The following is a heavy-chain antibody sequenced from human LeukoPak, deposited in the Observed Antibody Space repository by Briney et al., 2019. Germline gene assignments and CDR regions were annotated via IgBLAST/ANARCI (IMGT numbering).Heavy chain of an antibody. D-gene: IGHD1-26*01. CDR3: ARGSVGASTDYYYYYMDV. V-gene: IGHV4-59*01. Sequence: SETLSLTCTVSGGSISTYYWSWIRQPPGKGLEWIGYIYYSGSTNYNPSLKSRVTISVDTSKNQFSLRLSSVTTADTAVYYCARGSVGASTDYYYYYMDVWGKGTTVTVSS. J-gene: IGHJ6*03. CDR2: IYYSGST. CDR1: GGSISTYY.